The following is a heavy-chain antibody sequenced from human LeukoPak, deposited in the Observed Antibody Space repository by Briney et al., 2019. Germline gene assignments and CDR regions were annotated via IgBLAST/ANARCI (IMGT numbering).Heavy chain of an antibody. Sequence: GGSLRLSCAASGLTFSSYAMNWVRQAPGKGLEWVSVIGAGGAFTHYADSVKDRFTISSDNSKNTLYLQMNSLRAEDTALYFCAKESNAFDIWGQRTMVTLSS. CDR1: GLTFSSYA. J-gene: IGHJ3*02. CDR3: AKESNAFDI. V-gene: IGHV3-23*01. CDR2: IGAGGAFT.